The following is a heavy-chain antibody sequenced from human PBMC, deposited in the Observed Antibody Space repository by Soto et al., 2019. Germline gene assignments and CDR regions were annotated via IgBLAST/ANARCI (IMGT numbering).Heavy chain of an antibody. V-gene: IGHV1-2*02. CDR3: SRDPWDDGGVTLDY. J-gene: IGHJ4*02. Sequence: QVQLVQSGAEVKKPGASVKVSCKPSGYTFTNYFIQWLRQAPGQGLEWMGWINPNEGGTNYAQKFQGSVAVTSDTSISTAYMELSSLTSDDTAVYYCSRDPWDDGGVTLDYWGQGTLVTVSS. D-gene: IGHD1-1*01. CDR1: GYTFTNYF. CDR2: INPNEGGT.